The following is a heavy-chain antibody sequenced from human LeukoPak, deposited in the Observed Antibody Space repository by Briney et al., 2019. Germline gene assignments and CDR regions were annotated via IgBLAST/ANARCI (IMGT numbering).Heavy chain of an antibody. CDR1: GGSISSSSYY. D-gene: IGHD1-26*01. Sequence: SETLSLTCTVSGGSISSSSYYWGWIRQPPGKGLEWIGEINHSGSTNYNPSLKSRVTISVDTSKNQFSLKLSSVTAADTAVYYCARGEVGATTAYYYYYMDVWGKGTTVTVSS. J-gene: IGHJ6*03. V-gene: IGHV4-39*07. CDR2: INHSGST. CDR3: ARGEVGATTAYYYYYMDV.